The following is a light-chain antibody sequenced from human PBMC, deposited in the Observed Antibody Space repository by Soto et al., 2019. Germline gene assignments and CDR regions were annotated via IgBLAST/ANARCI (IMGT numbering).Light chain of an antibody. CDR1: QSVSSY. CDR3: QQRSNWPPN. Sequence: EIVLTQSPATLSLSPGERATLSCRASQSVSSYLAWYQQKPGQAPRLLIYDASNRATCIPARFSGSGSGTDFTLTISSLEPEDFAVYYCQQRSNWPPNFGQGTRLEIK. J-gene: IGKJ5*01. CDR2: DAS. V-gene: IGKV3-11*01.